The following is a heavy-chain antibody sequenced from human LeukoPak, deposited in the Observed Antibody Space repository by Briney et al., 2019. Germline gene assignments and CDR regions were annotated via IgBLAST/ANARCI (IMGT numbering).Heavy chain of an antibody. CDR3: ARAYGSGSPPMNWFDP. Sequence: PSETLSLTCTVSGGSISSGDYYWSWIRQPPGKGLEWIGYIYYSGSTYYNPSLKSRVTISVDTSKNQFSLKLSSVTAADTAVYYCARAYGSGSPPMNWFDPWGQGTLVTVSS. CDR2: IYYSGST. V-gene: IGHV4-30-4*01. CDR1: GGSISSGDYY. D-gene: IGHD3-10*01. J-gene: IGHJ5*02.